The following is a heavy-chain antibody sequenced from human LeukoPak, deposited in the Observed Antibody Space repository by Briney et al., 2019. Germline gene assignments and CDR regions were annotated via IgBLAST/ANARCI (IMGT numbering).Heavy chain of an antibody. V-gene: IGHV3-74*01. Sequence: GGSLTLSCAASGFTFSSYEMNWVRQAPGKGLVWVSRINSDGSDTSYADSVKGRFTISRDNAKNTLYLQMNSLRAEDTAVYYCARVVAVAGTKHHMRYFDYWGQGILVSVSS. J-gene: IGHJ4*02. D-gene: IGHD6-19*01. CDR1: GFTFSSYE. CDR2: INSDGSDT. CDR3: ARVVAVAGTKHHMRYFDY.